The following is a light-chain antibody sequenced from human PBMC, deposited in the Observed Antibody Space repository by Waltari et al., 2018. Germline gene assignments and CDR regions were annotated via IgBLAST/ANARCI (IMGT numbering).Light chain of an antibody. CDR1: SSYVGPYHY. CDR2: EVN. Sequence: QSALTQPTSASGSLVQPVTIPCTGTSSYVGPYHYVPWYQHPPGEAPKLMIFEVNKRPSGVPDRFSGSKSGNTASLTVSGLQAEDDADYYCSSYAGSNNLVFGTGTKVTVL. CDR3: SSYAGSNNLV. V-gene: IGLV2-8*01. J-gene: IGLJ1*01.